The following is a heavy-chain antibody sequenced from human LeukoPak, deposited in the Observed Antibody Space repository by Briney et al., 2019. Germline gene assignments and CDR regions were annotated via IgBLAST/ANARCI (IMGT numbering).Heavy chain of an antibody. D-gene: IGHD3-3*01. CDR1: GGSFSGYY. CDR3: ARAERITIFGVVPTGWFDP. CDR2: INHSGST. J-gene: IGHJ5*02. V-gene: IGHV4-34*01. Sequence: SETLSLTCAVYGGSFSGYYWSWIRQPPGKGLEWIGEINHSGSTNYNPSLKSRVTISVDTSKNQFSLKLSSVTAADTAVYYCARAERITIFGVVPTGWFDPWGQGTLVTVSS.